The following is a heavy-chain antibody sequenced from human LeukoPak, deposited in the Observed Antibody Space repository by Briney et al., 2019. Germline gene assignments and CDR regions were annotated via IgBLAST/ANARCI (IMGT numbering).Heavy chain of an antibody. V-gene: IGHV3-48*02. J-gene: IGHJ5*02. Sequence: GGSLRLSCAAPGFTFSSYSMNWVRQVPGKGLEWVSYISSSSSTIYYADSVKGRFTISRDNAKNSLYLQMNSLRDEDTAVYYCARDGQQYYYDSTPAWGQGTLVTVSS. D-gene: IGHD3-22*01. CDR2: ISSSSSTI. CDR3: ARDGQQYYYDSTPA. CDR1: GFTFSSYS.